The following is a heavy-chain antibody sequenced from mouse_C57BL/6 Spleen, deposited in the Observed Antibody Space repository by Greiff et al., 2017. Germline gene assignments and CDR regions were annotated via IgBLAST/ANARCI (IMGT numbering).Heavy chain of an antibody. CDR3: ARHDNYFGISRYWYFYV. CDR1: GYTFTEYT. J-gene: IGHJ1*03. V-gene: IGHV1-62-2*01. Sequence: QVQLQQSGAELVKPGASVKLSCKASGYTFTEYTIHWVKQRSGQGFEWIGWFYPGSGSIKYNEKFKDKATLTADKSSSTVYMELSILTSEDSAVYFCARHDNYFGISRYWYFYVWGTAPTVTVSS. D-gene: IGHD1-1*01. CDR2: FYPGSGSI.